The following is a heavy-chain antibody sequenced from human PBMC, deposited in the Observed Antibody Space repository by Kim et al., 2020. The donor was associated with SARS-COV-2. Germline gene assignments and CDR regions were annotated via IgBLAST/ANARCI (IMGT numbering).Heavy chain of an antibody. CDR1: GFTFSRYG. J-gene: IGHJ4*01. D-gene: IGHD3-16*01. CDR2: IKQDGSKK. Sequence: GGSLRLSCAASGFTFSRYGMSWVRQAPGKGLEWVANIKQDGSKKDYVDSVKGRFTISRDNAGNSLFLQMNSLRAEDTAVYYCASHFGSTSQRVRFYYWG. CDR3: ASHFGSTSQRVRFYY. V-gene: IGHV3-7*01.